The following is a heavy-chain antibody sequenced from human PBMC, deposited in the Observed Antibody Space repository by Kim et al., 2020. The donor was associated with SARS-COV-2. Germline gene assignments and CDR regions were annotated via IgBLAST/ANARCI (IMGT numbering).Heavy chain of an antibody. V-gene: IGHV5-51*01. J-gene: IGHJ4*02. CDR3: ARQRTVRFLESLGY. D-gene: IGHD3-3*01. Sequence: SPSFQGQVTISADKSISTAYLQWSSLKASDTAMYYCARQRTVRFLESLGYWGQGTLVTVSS.